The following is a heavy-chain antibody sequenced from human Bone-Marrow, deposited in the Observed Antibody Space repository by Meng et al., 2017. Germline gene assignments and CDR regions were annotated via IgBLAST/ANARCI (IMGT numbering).Heavy chain of an antibody. CDR1: GYTFTAYW. D-gene: IGHD6-13*01. Sequence: QGRLGQSGAEGKNPGASVKVSCKPSGYTFTAYWLHWGRQAPGQGLDWMGRIDPGSGGTQYAQNFQGRVTMTRDTSISTTYMELSRLRSDDTAVYYCVRDEDISAAGKLFGDYWGQGTLVTVSS. J-gene: IGHJ4*02. CDR3: VRDEDISAAGKLFGDY. V-gene: IGHV1-2*06. CDR2: IDPGSGGT.